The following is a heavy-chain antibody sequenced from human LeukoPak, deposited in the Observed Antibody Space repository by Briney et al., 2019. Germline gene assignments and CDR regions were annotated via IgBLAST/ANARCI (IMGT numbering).Heavy chain of an antibody. CDR2: IYTSGST. D-gene: IGHD3-22*01. CDR3: ARVGHYYDSSGIDY. CDR1: GGSISSGSYY. V-gene: IGHV4-61*02. J-gene: IGHJ4*02. Sequence: PSETLSLTCTVSGGSISSGSYYWSWIRQPAGKGLEWIGRIYTSGSTNYNPSLKSRVTISVDTSKNQFSLKLSSVTAADTAVYYCARVGHYYDSSGIDYWGQGTLVTVSS.